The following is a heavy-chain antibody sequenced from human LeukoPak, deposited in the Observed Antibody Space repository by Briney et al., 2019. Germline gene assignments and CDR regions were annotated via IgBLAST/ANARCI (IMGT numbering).Heavy chain of an antibody. D-gene: IGHD5-18*01. Sequence: SETLSLTCTVSGGSISSYYWSWIRQPPGKGLEWIGYIYYSGSTNYNPSLKTRVTISVDTSKKQFSLKLTSVTAADTAVYCCARDHGYSYGYYYGMDVWGQGTTVTVSS. J-gene: IGHJ6*02. V-gene: IGHV4-59*01. CDR3: ARDHGYSYGYYYGMDV. CDR1: GGSISSYY. CDR2: IYYSGST.